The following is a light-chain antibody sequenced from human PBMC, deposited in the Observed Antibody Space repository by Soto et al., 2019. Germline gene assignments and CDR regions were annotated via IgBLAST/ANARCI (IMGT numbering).Light chain of an antibody. CDR1: QSIASY. CDR2: AAS. CDR3: QETYRSPVT. J-gene: IGKJ2*01. V-gene: IGKV1-39*01. Sequence: DIQLTQSPSSLSASVGDRVTITCRASQSIASYLNWYQQRPGKAPKLLIYAASNLESGVPSRFSGSGSETDFTLTISSLQPEDFATYYCQETYRSPVTFGQATKVDIK.